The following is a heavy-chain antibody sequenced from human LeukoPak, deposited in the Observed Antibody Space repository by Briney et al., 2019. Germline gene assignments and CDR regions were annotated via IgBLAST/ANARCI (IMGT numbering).Heavy chain of an antibody. CDR1: GYTFTGYG. V-gene: IGHV1-18*01. D-gene: IGHD3-3*01. CDR2: ISAYNGNT. Sequence: ASVKVSCKASGYTFTGYGISWVRQAPGQGLEWMGWISAYNGNTNYAQKLQGRVTMTTDTSTSTAYMELRSLRSDDTAVYYCARIPTGGFLEWSYYYYYGMDVWGQGTTVTVSS. CDR3: ARIPTGGFLEWSYYYYYGMDV. J-gene: IGHJ6*02.